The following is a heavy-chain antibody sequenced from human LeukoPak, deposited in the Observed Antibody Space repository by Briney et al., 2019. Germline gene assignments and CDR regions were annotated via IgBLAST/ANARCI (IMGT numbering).Heavy chain of an antibody. D-gene: IGHD7-27*01. J-gene: IGHJ3*02. CDR1: GFTFDDYA. Sequence: GRSLRLSCAASGFTFDDYAMHWVRQAPGKGLEWVSGISWNSGSIGYADSVKGRFTIARDNAKNSLYLQMNSLRAEDTALYYCAKWGRAFDIWGQGTMVTVSS. CDR3: AKWGRAFDI. CDR2: ISWNSGSI. V-gene: IGHV3-9*01.